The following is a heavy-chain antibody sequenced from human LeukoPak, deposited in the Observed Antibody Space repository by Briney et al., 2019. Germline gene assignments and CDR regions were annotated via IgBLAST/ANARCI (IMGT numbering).Heavy chain of an antibody. CDR1: GFTFSSYA. Sequence: PGGSLRLSCAASGFTFSSYAMSWVREAPGKGVEWVSAISGSGGSTYYADSVKGRFTISRDNAKNSLYLQMNSLRAEDTAAYYCARGYYYDSSGYYSWGQGTLVTVSS. CDR2: ISGSGGST. CDR3: ARGYYYDSSGYYS. D-gene: IGHD3-22*01. V-gene: IGHV3-23*01. J-gene: IGHJ4*02.